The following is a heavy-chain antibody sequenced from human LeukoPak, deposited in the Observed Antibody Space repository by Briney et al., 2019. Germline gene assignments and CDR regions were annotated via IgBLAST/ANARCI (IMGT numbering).Heavy chain of an antibody. J-gene: IGHJ4*02. D-gene: IGHD5-18*01. CDR2: IKQDGSES. V-gene: IGHV3-7*01. CDR1: GFMFSNYW. Sequence: GGSLRLSCAASGFMFSNYWMSWVRQAPGKGLEWVANIKQDGSESRYVDSVKGRFTISRDNAKNSLYLQMNSLRAEDTAVYYCARVDGYSYGPFDYWGQGTLVTVSS. CDR3: ARVDGYSYGPFDY.